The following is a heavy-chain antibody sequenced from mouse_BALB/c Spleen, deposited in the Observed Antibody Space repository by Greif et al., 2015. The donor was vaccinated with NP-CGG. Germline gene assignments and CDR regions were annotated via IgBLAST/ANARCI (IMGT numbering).Heavy chain of an antibody. CDR3: AGITTVVYYYAMDY. D-gene: IGHD1-1*01. V-gene: IGHV1-14*01. J-gene: IGHJ4*01. CDR1: GYTFTSYV. CDR2: INPYNDGT. Sequence: VQLQQSGPELVRPGASVKMSCKASGYTFTSYVMHWVKQKPGQGPEWIGYINPYNDGTKYNEKFKGKATLTSDKSSSTASMELSSLTSDYSAVYYCAGITTVVYYYAMDYCGQGTSVTVSS.